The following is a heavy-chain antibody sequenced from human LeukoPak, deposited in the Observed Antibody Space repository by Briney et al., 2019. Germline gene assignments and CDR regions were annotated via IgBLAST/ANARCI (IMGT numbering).Heavy chain of an antibody. D-gene: IGHD6-19*01. Sequence: GGSLRLSCAASGFTFEDDTMRSVRETPAERVWCVSLINWDGGSTSYADSVQGRFTNSRDNSKNTLYLQMNSLRAEDTAVYYCAKDHVLITMAGTDDAFDIWGQGTMVTVSS. CDR3: AKDHVLITMAGTDDAFDI. V-gene: IGHV3-43*01. CDR2: INWDGGST. CDR1: GFTFEDDT. J-gene: IGHJ3*02.